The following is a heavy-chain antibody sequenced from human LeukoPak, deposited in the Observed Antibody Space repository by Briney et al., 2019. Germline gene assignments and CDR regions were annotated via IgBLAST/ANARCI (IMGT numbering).Heavy chain of an antibody. D-gene: IGHD1-14*01. J-gene: IGHJ4*02. Sequence: PSETLSLTCAVYGGSFSDYNWTWIRRPPGKGLEWFGEIGHNGTTNYNPSLKGRVTISLDTSKNQFSLKLTSVTAADTAVYYCARPSGGTPFKRFDYWGEGTLVTVSS. CDR2: IGHNGTT. CDR3: ARPSGGTPFKRFDY. CDR1: GGSFSDYN. V-gene: IGHV4-34*01.